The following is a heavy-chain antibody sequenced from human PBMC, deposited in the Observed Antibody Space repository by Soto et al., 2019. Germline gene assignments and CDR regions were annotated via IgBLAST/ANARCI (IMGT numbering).Heavy chain of an antibody. CDR3: ATDPYRSSSGFDY. CDR1: GFAFSTYW. V-gene: IGHV3-74*01. D-gene: IGHD6-13*01. J-gene: IGHJ4*02. Sequence: GGSLRLSCAASGFAFSTYWMHWVRQAPGKGLVWVSRINSDESSTSYADSVKGRFTISRDNAMNTLYLQMNSLRAEDTAVYYCATDPYRSSSGFDYWGQGTLVTVSS. CDR2: INSDESST.